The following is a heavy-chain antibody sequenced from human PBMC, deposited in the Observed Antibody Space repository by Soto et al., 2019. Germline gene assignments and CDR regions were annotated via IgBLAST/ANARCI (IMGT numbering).Heavy chain of an antibody. CDR3: ARVGNKVSYYYYGMDV. CDR2: ISAYNGNT. CDR1: GYTFTSYG. V-gene: IGHV1-18*01. Sequence: QVQLVQSGAEVKKPGASVKVSCKASGYTFTSYGISWVRQAPGQGLEWMGWISAYNGNTNYAQKLQGRVTMTTDTXTXXAYMELRSLRSDDTAVYYCARVGNKVSYYYYGMDVWGQGTTVTVSS. J-gene: IGHJ6*02. D-gene: IGHD1-26*01.